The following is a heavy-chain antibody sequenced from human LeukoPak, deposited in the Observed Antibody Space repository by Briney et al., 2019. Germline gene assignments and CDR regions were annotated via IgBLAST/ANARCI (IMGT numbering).Heavy chain of an antibody. J-gene: IGHJ4*02. Sequence: GGSLRLSCAASGFTFSSYWMHWVRQAPGKGLVWVSRMNSDGSNIAHAESVKGRFTISRDNAKNTLYLQMNSLRAEDTAVFCCARSDKLDCWGQGTQVTVSS. D-gene: IGHD4-23*01. CDR1: GFTFSSYW. V-gene: IGHV3-74*01. CDR3: ARSDKLDC. CDR2: MNSDGSNI.